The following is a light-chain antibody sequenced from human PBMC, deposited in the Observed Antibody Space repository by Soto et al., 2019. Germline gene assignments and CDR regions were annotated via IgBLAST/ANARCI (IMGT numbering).Light chain of an antibody. V-gene: IGKV3D-20*01. Sequence: EIVLTQSPATLSLSPGERVSLSCGASQSVRSSSIAGYQHKPGLAPRLLVYGTSRRATGIPDRFSGSGSGTDFTLTISRLEPEDFAIYYCHHYGDSPPYSFGQGTKVEI. J-gene: IGKJ2*01. CDR2: GTS. CDR1: QSVRSSS. CDR3: HHYGDSPPYS.